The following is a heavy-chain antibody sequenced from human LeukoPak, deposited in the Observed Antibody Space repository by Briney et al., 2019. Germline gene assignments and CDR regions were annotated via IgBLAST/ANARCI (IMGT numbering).Heavy chain of an antibody. CDR3: ARASLVRHNWFDP. Sequence: TSETLSLTCTVSGGSISSYYWSWIRQPPGKGLEWIGYIYYSGSTNYNPSLKSRVTISVDTSKNQFSLKLSSVTAADTAVYYCARASLVRHNWFDPWGQGTLVTVSS. CDR2: IYYSGST. CDR1: GGSISSYY. D-gene: IGHD3-10*01. J-gene: IGHJ5*02. V-gene: IGHV4-59*01.